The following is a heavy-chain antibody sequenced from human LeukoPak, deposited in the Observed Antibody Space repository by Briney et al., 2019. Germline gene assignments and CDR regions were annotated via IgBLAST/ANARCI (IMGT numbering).Heavy chain of an antibody. V-gene: IGHV1-2*02. Sequence: ASVKVSCKASGYTFTGYYMHWVRQAPGQGLEWMGWINPNSGGTNYAQKFQGRVTMTRDTSISTAYMELSRLRSDDTAVYYCARFPRRITMIVEAYAFDIWGQGTMVTVSS. CDR1: GYTFTGYY. CDR2: INPNSGGT. D-gene: IGHD3-22*01. J-gene: IGHJ3*02. CDR3: ARFPRRITMIVEAYAFDI.